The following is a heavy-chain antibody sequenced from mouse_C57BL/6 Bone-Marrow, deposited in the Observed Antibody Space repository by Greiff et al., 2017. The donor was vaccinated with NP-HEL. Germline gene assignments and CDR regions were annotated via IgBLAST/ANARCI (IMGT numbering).Heavy chain of an antibody. CDR3: AREGPTTVVADFDY. CDR1: GYTFTSYD. CDR2: IYPRDGST. Sequence: VKLVESGPELVKPGASVKLSCKASGYTFTSYDINWVKQRPGQGLEWIGWIYPRDGSTKYNEKFKGKATLTVDTSSSTAYMELHSLTSEDSAVYFCAREGPTTVVADFDYWGQGTTLTVSS. J-gene: IGHJ2*01. V-gene: IGHV1-85*01. D-gene: IGHD1-1*01.